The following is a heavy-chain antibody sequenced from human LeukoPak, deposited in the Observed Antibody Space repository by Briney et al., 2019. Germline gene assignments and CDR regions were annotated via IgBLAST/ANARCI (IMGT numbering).Heavy chain of an antibody. D-gene: IGHD3-10*01. J-gene: IGHJ5*02. Sequence: ASVKVSCKASGGTFSSYAISWVRQAPGQGLEWMGGLIPIFGAANYAQKFQGRVTITADESTSTAYMELSSLRSEDTAVYYCAREGSDWFDPWGQGTLVTVSS. CDR1: GGTFSSYA. V-gene: IGHV1-69*13. CDR2: LIPIFGAA. CDR3: AREGSDWFDP.